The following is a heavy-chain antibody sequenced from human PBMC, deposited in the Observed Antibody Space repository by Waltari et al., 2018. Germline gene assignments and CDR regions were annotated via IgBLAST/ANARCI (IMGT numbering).Heavy chain of an antibody. CDR3: VTVGSSIQAFDYFDN. J-gene: IGHJ4*02. Sequence: QVQLQESGPGLVKPSQTLSLTCSVSGFPLTSESHYWRWIRQPAGKGLEWIGHIDTSGSTKYNPSLKRRVTISVDTSKNQFSLRLSSVTAADTAVYYCVTVGSSIQAFDYFDNWGQGTLVTVSS. CDR2: IDTSGST. V-gene: IGHV4-61*02. D-gene: IGHD3-3*02. CDR1: GFPLTSESHY.